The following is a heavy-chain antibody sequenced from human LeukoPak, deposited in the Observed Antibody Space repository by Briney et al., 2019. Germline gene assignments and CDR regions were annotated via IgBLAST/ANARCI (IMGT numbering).Heavy chain of an antibody. D-gene: IGHD2-15*01. Sequence: VGSLRLSCAASGFTFSSYAMSWVRQAPGKGLEWVSGISGSDGSTNYADSVKGRFTISRDNSKNTLYLQMNSLRAEDTAVYYCAKGGRCSGGSCYFNAFDIWGQGTMVTVSS. CDR3: AKGGRCSGGSCYFNAFDI. CDR1: GFTFSSYA. J-gene: IGHJ3*02. V-gene: IGHV3-23*01. CDR2: ISGSDGST.